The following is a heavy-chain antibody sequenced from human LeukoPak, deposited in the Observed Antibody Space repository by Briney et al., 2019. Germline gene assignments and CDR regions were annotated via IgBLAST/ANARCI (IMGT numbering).Heavy chain of an antibody. D-gene: IGHD3-22*01. CDR3: AKTPDIDMIEVGTSFDY. J-gene: IGHJ4*02. V-gene: IGHV3-23*01. CDR1: GFTFSTYA. CDR2: ISGSGDNT. Sequence: PGGSLRLSCAASGFTFSTYAMSWVRQAPGKGLEWVSVISGSGDNTYYADSVKVRFTISRDNSKNTLHLQMNNLRAEDTALYYCAKTPDIDMIEVGTSFDYWGQGTLVSVST.